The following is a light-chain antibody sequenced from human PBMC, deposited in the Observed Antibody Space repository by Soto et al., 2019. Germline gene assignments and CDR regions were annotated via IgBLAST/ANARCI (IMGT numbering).Light chain of an antibody. V-gene: IGLV2-14*01. CDR3: SSYTSSTTRV. CDR2: EVS. Sequence: QSVLTQPASVSGSPGQSITISCTGASSDVGAFNYVSWYQQHPGKAPKLLIYEVSNRPSGLSNRFSGSKSGNTASLTISGLQAEDEADYYCSSYTSSTTRVFGGGTKVTAL. J-gene: IGLJ2*01. CDR1: SSDVGAFNY.